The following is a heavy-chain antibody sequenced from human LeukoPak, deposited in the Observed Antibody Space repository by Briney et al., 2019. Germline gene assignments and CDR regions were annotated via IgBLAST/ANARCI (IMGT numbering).Heavy chain of an antibody. CDR2: IYTSGST. D-gene: IGHD6-13*01. CDR3: ATVDVGGPKYSSSWYDY. V-gene: IGHV4-4*07. CDR1: GDSISNYY. J-gene: IGHJ4*02. Sequence: NPSETLSLTCTVSGDSISNYYWSWIRQPAGKGLEWIGRIYTSGSTNYNPSLKSRVTMSVDTSKNQFSLKLSSVTAADTAVYYCATVDVGGPKYSSSWYDYWGQGTLVTVSS.